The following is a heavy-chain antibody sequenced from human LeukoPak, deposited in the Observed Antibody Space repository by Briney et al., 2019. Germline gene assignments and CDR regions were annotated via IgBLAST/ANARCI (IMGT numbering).Heavy chain of an antibody. D-gene: IGHD3-10*01. CDR1: GFTFNNYW. V-gene: IGHV3-7*01. J-gene: IGHJ4*02. CDR2: IKQDGSEI. Sequence: AGGSLRLSCAASGFTFNNYWMSWVRQAPGKGLEWVANIKQDGSEIYYVDSVKGRFTISRDNTKNSVYLQMNRLRAEDTAVYYCARQLGGSGSYWGQGTLVTVSS. CDR3: ARQLGGSGSY.